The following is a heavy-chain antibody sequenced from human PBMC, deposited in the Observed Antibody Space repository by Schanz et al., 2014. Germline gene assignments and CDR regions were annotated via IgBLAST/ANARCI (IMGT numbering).Heavy chain of an antibody. CDR2: IGAFQGNT. CDR1: GYYFGGFG. CDR3: ARDSHRRVAVPGY. Sequence: QVQLVQSGTEVKKPGASMKISCKAFGYYFGGFGISWVRQAPGQGFEWMGWIGAFQGNTKYAQKFQDRVTLTSDTSASTAYMELNRLRSDDTAVYYCARDSHRRVAVPGYWGQGTLVTVSS. D-gene: IGHD6-19*01. V-gene: IGHV1-18*01. J-gene: IGHJ4*02.